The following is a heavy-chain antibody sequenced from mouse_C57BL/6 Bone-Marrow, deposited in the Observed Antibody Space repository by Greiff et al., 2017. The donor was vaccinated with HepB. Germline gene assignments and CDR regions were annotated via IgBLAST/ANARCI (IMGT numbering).Heavy chain of an antibody. CDR2: IDPANGNT. Sequence: VQLQQSVAELVRPGASVKLSCTASGFNIKNTYMHWVKQRPEQGLEWIGRIDPANGNTKYAPKFQGKATRTADTSSNTAYLQLSSLTSEDTAIYYCAGIYYYGSSYFDYWGQGTTLTVSS. V-gene: IGHV14-3*01. CDR1: GFNIKNTY. D-gene: IGHD1-1*01. J-gene: IGHJ2*01. CDR3: AGIYYYGSSYFDY.